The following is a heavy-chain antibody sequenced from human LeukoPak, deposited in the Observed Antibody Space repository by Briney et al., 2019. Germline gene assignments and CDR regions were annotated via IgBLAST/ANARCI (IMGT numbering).Heavy chain of an antibody. CDR2: MNPNSGNT. CDR3: ASMGKVVVRGVKGPFDY. CDR1: GYTFTGYD. J-gene: IGHJ4*02. D-gene: IGHD3-10*01. V-gene: IGHV1-8*01. Sequence: GASVKVSCKASGYTFTGYDMNWVRQAPGQGLEWMGWMNPNSGNTGYAQKFQGRVTMTRNTSISTAYMELSSLRSEDTAVYYCASMGKVVVRGVKGPFDYWGQGTLVTVSS.